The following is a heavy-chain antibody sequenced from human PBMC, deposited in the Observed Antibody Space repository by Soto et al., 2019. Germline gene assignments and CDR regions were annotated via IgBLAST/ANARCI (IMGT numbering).Heavy chain of an antibody. CDR2: INPSGST. CDR1: GGSFSRYY. V-gene: IGHV4-34*01. Sequence: QVQLQQWGAGLLKPSETLSLTCAVYGGSFSRYYCSWIRQPPGKGLEWIGEINPSGSTNYNTSLKNRGAISVDTSKNQFYLKLSSVTAADTAVYYCARRVNRCSYSDGMDGWRQGTTATVSS. D-gene: IGHD1-26*01. J-gene: IGHJ6*02. CDR3: ARRVNRCSYSDGMDG.